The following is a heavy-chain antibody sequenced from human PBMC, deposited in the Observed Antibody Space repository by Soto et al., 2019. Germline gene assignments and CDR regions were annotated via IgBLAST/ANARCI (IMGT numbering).Heavy chain of an antibody. CDR1: GGTFSNYA. CDR3: ASRGARDYYDTSGYG. CDR2: IIPIFGTT. J-gene: IGHJ1*01. V-gene: IGHV1-69*12. D-gene: IGHD3-22*01. Sequence: QVQLVQSGAEVKKPGSSVKVSCKASGGTFSNYALSWVRQAPGQGLEWMGDIIPIFGTTNNAQKFQGRVTTTADEATSTAYRELSSLRSEDPAVYYCASRGARDYYDTSGYGWGQGTLVTVSS.